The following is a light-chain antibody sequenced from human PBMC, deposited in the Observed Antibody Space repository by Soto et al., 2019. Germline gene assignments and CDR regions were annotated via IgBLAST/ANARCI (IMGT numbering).Light chain of an antibody. CDR1: QSVSSY. CDR3: QQRSNWTPGLT. CDR2: DAS. V-gene: IGKV3-11*01. Sequence: EIVLTQSPATLSLSPGEKATLSCRASQSVSSYLAWYQQKPGQAPRLLIYDASNRATGIPARFSGSGSGTDFTLTISSLEPKDFAVYYCQQRSNWTPGLTFGGGTKVEIK. J-gene: IGKJ4*01.